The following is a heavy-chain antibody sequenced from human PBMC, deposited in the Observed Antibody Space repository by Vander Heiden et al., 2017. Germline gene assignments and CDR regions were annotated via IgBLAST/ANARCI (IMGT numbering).Heavy chain of an antibody. J-gene: IGHJ4*02. CDR1: GGSISTYY. V-gene: IGHV4-59*01. CDR2: IYYSGST. CDR3: AREGNWNYFDY. D-gene: IGHD1-20*01. Sequence: QVQLQESGPGLVKPSETLSPACRVSGGSISTYYWTWIRQPPGKGLEWIGYIYYSGSTDYNPSLKSRVTISVDMSNNQFSLKLSSVTAADTGVYYCAREGNWNYFDYWGQGTPVTVSS.